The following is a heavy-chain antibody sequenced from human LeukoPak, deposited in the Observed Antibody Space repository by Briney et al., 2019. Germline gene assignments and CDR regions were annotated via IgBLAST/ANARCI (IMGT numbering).Heavy chain of an antibody. CDR3: ARHSTPWMVATIGNYFDY. D-gene: IGHD5-12*01. J-gene: IGHJ4*02. CDR2: IYYSGST. V-gene: IGHV4-39*01. CDR1: GGSISSSSYY. Sequence: SETLSLTCTVSGGSISSSSYYWGWIRQPPGKGLEWIGSIYYSGSTYYNPSLKSRVTISVDTSKNQFSLKLSSVTAADTAVYYYARHSTPWMVATIGNYFDYWGQGTLVTVSS.